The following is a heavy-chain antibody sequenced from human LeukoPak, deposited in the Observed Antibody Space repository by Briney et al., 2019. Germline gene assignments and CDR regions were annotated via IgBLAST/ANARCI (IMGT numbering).Heavy chain of an antibody. J-gene: IGHJ5*02. CDR3: AKGSQVGAGTGFDP. CDR2: ISDSGGST. Sequence: GGSLRLSCAASGFTFSSYGMGWVRQAPGKGLESDSTISDSGGSTYYADSVKGRFSVSRDNSKNTLYLQMNSLSAEDTAVYYCAKGSQVGAGTGFDPWGQGTLVTVSS. CDR1: GFTFSSYG. V-gene: IGHV3-23*01.